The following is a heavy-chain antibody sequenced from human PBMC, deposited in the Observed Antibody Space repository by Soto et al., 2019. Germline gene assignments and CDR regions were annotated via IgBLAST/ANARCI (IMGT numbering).Heavy chain of an antibody. CDR3: ARAGGSNYYYYMDV. CDR1: GVSISSYY. CDR2: IYYSGST. D-gene: IGHD3-16*01. Sequence: SETLSLTCTVSGVSISSYYWSWLRQPPGKGLEWIGYIYYSGSTNYNPSLKSRVTISVDTSKNQFSLKLSSVTAADTAVYYCARAGGSNYYYYMDVWGKGTTVTVSS. V-gene: IGHV4-59*01. J-gene: IGHJ6*03.